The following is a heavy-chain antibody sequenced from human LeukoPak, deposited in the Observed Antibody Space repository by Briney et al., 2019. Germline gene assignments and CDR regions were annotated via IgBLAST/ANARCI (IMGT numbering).Heavy chain of an antibody. J-gene: IGHJ4*02. V-gene: IGHV4-30-2*01. D-gene: IGHD5-12*01. CDR2: IYHSGST. Sequence: PSQTLSLTCAVSGGSISSGGYSWSWMRQPPGKGLEWIGYIYHSGSTYYNPSLKSRVTISVDRTKNQFSLNLSSVAAAHTAVYYCARGGSGYDYGTFDYWGQGTLVTVSS. CDR3: ARGGSGYDYGTFDY. CDR1: GGSISSGGYS.